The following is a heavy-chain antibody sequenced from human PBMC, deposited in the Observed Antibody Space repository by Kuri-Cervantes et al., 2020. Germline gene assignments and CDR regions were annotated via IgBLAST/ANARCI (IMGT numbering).Heavy chain of an antibody. J-gene: IGHJ3*02. CDR1: GYTFTSYA. V-gene: IGHV1-3*01. D-gene: IGHD3-3*01. CDR2: INAGNGNT. CDR3: ARCSTIVGVDPDAFDI. Sequence: ASVKVSCKASGYTFTSYAMHWVRQAPGQRLEWMGWINAGNGNTKYSQKFQGRVTITRDTSASTAYMELSSLRSEDTAVYYCARCSTIVGVDPDAFDIWGQGTMVTVSS.